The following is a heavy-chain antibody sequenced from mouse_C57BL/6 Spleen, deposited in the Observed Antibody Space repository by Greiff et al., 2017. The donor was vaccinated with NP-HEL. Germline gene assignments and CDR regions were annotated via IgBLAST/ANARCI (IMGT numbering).Heavy chain of an antibody. CDR3: ARWDGSPVAFAY. Sequence: VQLQQSGPGLVQPSQSLSITCTVSGFSLTSYGVHWVRQSPGKGLEWLGVIWSGGSTDYNAAFISRLSISKDNSKSQVFFKMNSLQADDTAIYYCARWDGSPVAFAYWGQGTLVTVSA. CDR1: GFSLTSYG. V-gene: IGHV2-2*01. D-gene: IGHD2-3*01. CDR2: IWSGGST. J-gene: IGHJ3*01.